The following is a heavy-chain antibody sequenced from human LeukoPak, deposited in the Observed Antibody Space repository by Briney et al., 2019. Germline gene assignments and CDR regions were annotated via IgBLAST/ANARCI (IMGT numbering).Heavy chain of an antibody. CDR3: ARLRIAAAGTD. D-gene: IGHD6-13*01. Sequence: SETLSLTCAVYGGSFSGYYWSWIRQSPGKGLEWIGSIYYSGSTYYNPSLKSRITISVDTSKNQFSLKLSSVTAADTAVYYCARLRIAAAGTDWGQGTLVTVSA. V-gene: IGHV4-34*01. CDR1: GGSFSGYY. J-gene: IGHJ4*02. CDR2: IYYSGST.